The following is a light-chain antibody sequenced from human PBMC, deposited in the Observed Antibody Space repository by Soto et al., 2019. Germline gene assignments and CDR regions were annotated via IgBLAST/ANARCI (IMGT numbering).Light chain of an antibody. CDR2: GAS. CDR1: QSVASN. Sequence: EIVMTQYPVTLSLSPGDRATLSCSASQSVASNVAWFQQKPGQPPRLLIYGASASATGIPARFSGSGSGTEFTLTISSLQSEDFAVYYCQQYNNWPRTFGQGTKVEIK. CDR3: QQYNNWPRT. V-gene: IGKV3-15*01. J-gene: IGKJ1*01.